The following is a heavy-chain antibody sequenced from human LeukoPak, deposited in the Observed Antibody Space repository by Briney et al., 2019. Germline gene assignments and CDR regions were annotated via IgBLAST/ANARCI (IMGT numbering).Heavy chain of an antibody. D-gene: IGHD2-21*02. CDR1: GFTFSSYA. V-gene: IGHV3-23*01. CDR3: ARDPVVVTDYGMDV. CDR2: ISGSGTNT. J-gene: IGHJ6*04. Sequence: GGSLRLSCAASGFTFSSYAMSWVRQAPGKGLEWVPGISGSGTNTYYADSVKGRFTISRDNSKNTLSLQMNSLRAEDTAVYYCARDPVVVTDYGMDVWGKGTTVTVSS.